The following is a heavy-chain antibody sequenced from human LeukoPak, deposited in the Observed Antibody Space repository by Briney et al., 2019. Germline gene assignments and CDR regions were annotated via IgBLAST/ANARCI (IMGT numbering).Heavy chain of an antibody. CDR3: ARHNTVAGFDP. CDR2: IYPGDSDT. Sequence: GESLEISCKGSGYSFTSYWIGWVRQMPGKGLEWMGIIYPGDSDTRYSPSFQGQVTISADKSISTAYPQWSSLKASDTAMYYCARHNTVAGFDPWGQGTLVTVSS. V-gene: IGHV5-51*01. CDR1: GYSFTSYW. D-gene: IGHD6-19*01. J-gene: IGHJ5*02.